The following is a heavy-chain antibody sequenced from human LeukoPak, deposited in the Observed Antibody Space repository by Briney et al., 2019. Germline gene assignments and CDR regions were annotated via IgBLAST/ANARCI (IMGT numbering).Heavy chain of an antibody. CDR3: ASRGY. CDR2: IDYCGST. V-gene: IGHV4-31*03. D-gene: IGHD3-10*01. CDR1: GGSISSAGYY. Sequence: SETLSLTCTVSGGSISSAGYYWSWIRQHPGKGLEWIGYIDYCGSTNYNPSLKSRITISIDTPKNQFSLKLSSVTAADTAVYYCASRGYWGQGTLVTVSS. J-gene: IGHJ4*02.